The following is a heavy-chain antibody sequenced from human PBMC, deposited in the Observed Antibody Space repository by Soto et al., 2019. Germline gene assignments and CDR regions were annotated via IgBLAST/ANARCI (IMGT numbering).Heavy chain of an antibody. CDR1: GFTFSSYS. V-gene: IGHV3-21*06. Sequence: PGGSLRLSCAASGFTFSSYSVNWVRQAPGKGLEWVSSISCDSYYIDFADSVKGRFTISRDDVSNSVSLQMDSLRVEDTGIYYCARYDAFKAFDLWGQGTMVTVSS. CDR2: ISCDSYYI. J-gene: IGHJ3*01. D-gene: IGHD1-1*01. CDR3: ARYDAFKAFDL.